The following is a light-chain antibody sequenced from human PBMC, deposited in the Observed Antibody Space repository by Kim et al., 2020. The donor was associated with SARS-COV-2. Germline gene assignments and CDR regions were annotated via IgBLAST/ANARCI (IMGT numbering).Light chain of an antibody. CDR2: DAS. CDR3: QQYYTWSALT. Sequence: SPGERAALSCRASQSVRSSLAGYQQKPGQAPRRLIYDASIRATGVPARFTGSGSGTEFTLTISSLQSEDFAVYFCQQYYTWSALTFGGGTKVDIK. V-gene: IGKV3D-15*01. CDR1: QSVRSS. J-gene: IGKJ4*01.